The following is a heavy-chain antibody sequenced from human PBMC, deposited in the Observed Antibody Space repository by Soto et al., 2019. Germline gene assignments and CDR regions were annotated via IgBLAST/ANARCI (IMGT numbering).Heavy chain of an antibody. CDR1: GGTFSSYA. CDR2: IIPIFGTA. V-gene: IGHV1-69*13. D-gene: IGHD5-12*01. J-gene: IGHJ6*02. CDR3: ARVDSGYDSLYYYYGMDV. Sequence: SVKVSCKASGGTFSSYAISWVRQAPGQGLEWMGGIIPIFGTANYAQKFQGRVTITADESTSTAYMELSSLRSEDTAVYYCARVDSGYDSLYYYYGMDVWGQGTTVTVSS.